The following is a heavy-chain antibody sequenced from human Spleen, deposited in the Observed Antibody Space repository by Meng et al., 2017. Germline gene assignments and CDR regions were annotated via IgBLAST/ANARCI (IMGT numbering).Heavy chain of an antibody. V-gene: IGHV3-15*01. CDR2: IKRKAEGGTS. CDR1: GFTFTNAW. Sequence: GGSLRLSCAVSGFTFTNAWMSWVRQAPGKGLEWVGRIKRKAEGGTSDYAAPVKGRFTISRDDSKTTLYLQMNSLRAEDTAVYYCARGYTVFVVDYWGQGTLVTVSS. CDR3: ARGYTVFVVDY. D-gene: IGHD4-17*01. J-gene: IGHJ4*02.